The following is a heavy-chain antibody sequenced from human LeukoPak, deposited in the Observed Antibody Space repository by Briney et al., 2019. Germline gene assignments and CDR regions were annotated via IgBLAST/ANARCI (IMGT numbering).Heavy chain of an antibody. CDR3: LRDLTYGGISSPDC. CDR1: GYTFTDYY. D-gene: IGHD4/OR15-4a*01. CDR2: INPNNGGT. V-gene: IGHV1-2*02. J-gene: IGHJ4*02. Sequence: GASVKVSCKASGYTFTDYYMHWVRQAPGQGLEWMGWINPNNGGTTYAQKFQGRVTMTRDTSISTAYMELGRLTSDDTAMYFCLRDLTYGGISSPDCWGQGSLVIVFS.